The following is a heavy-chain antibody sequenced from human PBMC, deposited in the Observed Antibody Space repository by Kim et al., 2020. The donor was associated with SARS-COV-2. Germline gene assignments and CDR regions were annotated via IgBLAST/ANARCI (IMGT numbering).Heavy chain of an antibody. CDR2: ISGSGGST. Sequence: GGSLRLSCAASGFTFSSYAMSWVRQAPGKGLEWVSAISGSGGSTYYADSVKGRFTISRDNSKNTLYLQMNSLRAEDTAVYYCAKDLTARYSSSWLFDYWGQGTLVTVSS. CDR1: GFTFSSYA. V-gene: IGHV3-23*01. J-gene: IGHJ4*02. D-gene: IGHD6-13*01. CDR3: AKDLTARYSSSWLFDY.